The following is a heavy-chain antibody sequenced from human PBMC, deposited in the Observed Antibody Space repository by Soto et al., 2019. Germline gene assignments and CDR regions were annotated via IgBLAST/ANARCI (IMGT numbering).Heavy chain of an antibody. CDR2: IYHSGST. J-gene: IGHJ5*02. V-gene: IGHV4-4*02. CDR1: GGSISSSNW. D-gene: IGHD3-22*01. CDR3: ARGYYDTTGYSLDP. Sequence: PSETLSLTCAVSGGSISSSNWWSWVRQPPGKGLEWIGEIYHSGSTNYNPSLKSRVTISVDKSKNQISLRLSSVTAADTAVYYCARGYYDTTGYSLDPWGQGTLVTVSS.